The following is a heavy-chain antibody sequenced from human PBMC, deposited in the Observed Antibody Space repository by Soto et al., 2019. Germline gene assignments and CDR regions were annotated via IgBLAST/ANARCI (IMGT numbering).Heavy chain of an antibody. CDR3: ARSSGGSYRNYYYYGMDV. Sequence: QVQLVQSGAEVKKPGSSVKVSCKASGGTFSSYAISWVRQAPGQGLEWMGGIIPIFGTANYAQKFQGRVTINADKSTSTAYMELSSLRSEDTAVYYCARSSGGSYRNYYYYGMDVWGQVTTVNVSS. V-gene: IGHV1-69*06. CDR2: IIPIFGTA. D-gene: IGHD4-4*01. CDR1: GGTFSSYA. J-gene: IGHJ6*02.